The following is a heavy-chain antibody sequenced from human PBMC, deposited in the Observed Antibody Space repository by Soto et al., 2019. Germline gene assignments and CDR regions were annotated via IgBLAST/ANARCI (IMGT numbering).Heavy chain of an antibody. CDR2: ISGSGGST. V-gene: IGHV3-23*01. CDR1: GFTFSSYA. Sequence: SGGSLRLSCAASGFTFSSYAMSWVRQAPGKGLEWVSAISGSGGSTYYADSVKGRFTISRDNSKNTLYLQMNSLRAEDTAVYYCAKVVNYDFWGGYWSYFDSCGQRNVVTVSS. CDR3: AKVVNYDFWGGYWSYFDS. D-gene: IGHD3-3*01. J-gene: IGHJ4*02.